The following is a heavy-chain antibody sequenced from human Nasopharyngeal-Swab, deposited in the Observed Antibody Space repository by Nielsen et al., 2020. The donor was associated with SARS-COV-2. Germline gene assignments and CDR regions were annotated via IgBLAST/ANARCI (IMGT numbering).Heavy chain of an antibody. Sequence: GGSLRLSCAASGFTFNTYSMNWVRQAPGKGLEWVAYISSSSSTIYYADSVKGRFTISRDNAKNSLYLQMNSLRAEDTAVYYCGRDGSNKWGIKTDYWGQGTLVTVSS. CDR1: GFTFNTYS. J-gene: IGHJ4*02. V-gene: IGHV3-48*01. D-gene: IGHD1-26*01. CDR2: ISSSSSTI. CDR3: GRDGSNKWGIKTDY.